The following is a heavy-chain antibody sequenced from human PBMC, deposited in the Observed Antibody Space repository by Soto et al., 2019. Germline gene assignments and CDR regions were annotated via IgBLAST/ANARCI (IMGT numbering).Heavy chain of an antibody. V-gene: IGHV3-21*01. CDR1: GVTFSSHS. J-gene: IGHJ6*01. CDR3: AGDCGYNYGLGDYDHGMDV. D-gene: IGHD5-18*01. CDR2: ISSSSSYI. Sequence: GLSLRLSWAASGVTFSSHSMSWVRQATGKGLEWVSSISSSSSYIYYADSVKGRFTISRDNAKNSLYLQMNSLRAEDTAVYYCAGDCGYNYGLGDYDHGMDVLGQGTTVTVSS.